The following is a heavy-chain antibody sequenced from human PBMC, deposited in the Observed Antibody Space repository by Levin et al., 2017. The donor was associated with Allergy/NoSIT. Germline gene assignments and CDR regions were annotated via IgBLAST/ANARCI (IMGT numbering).Heavy chain of an antibody. Sequence: SETLSLTCTVSGGSISSGDYYWSWIRQPPGKGLEWIGYIYYSGSTYYNPSLKSRVTISVDTSKNQFSLKLSSVTAADTAVYYCAREGIVGAIGAFDIWGQGTMVTVSS. CDR1: GGSISSGDYY. CDR2: IYYSGST. V-gene: IGHV4-30-4*01. CDR3: AREGIVGAIGAFDI. J-gene: IGHJ3*02. D-gene: IGHD1-26*01.